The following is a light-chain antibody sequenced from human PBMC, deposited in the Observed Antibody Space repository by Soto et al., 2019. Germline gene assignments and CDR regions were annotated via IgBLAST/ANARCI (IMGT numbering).Light chain of an antibody. CDR2: EVT. CDR3: SSYTSSSTYV. V-gene: IGLV2-14*01. Sequence: QSVLTQPASVSGSPGQSITISCTGTSSDVGGYHYVSWYQQHPGKAPKLMIYEVTNRPSGVSNRFSGSKSGNTASLTISGLQAEDEADYYCSSYTSSSTYVFGTGTRSPS. CDR1: SSDVGGYHY. J-gene: IGLJ1*01.